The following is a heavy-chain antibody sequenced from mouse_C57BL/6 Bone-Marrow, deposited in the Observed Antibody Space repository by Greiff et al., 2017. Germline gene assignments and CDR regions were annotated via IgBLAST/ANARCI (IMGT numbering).Heavy chain of an antibody. V-gene: IGHV14-3*01. CDR3: AREDYYGRSYYFDY. D-gene: IGHD1-1*01. CDR2: IDPANGNT. CDR1: GFNIKTTS. J-gene: IGHJ2*01. Sequence: VQLQQSVAELVRPGASVKLSCTASGFNIKTTSMHWVKQRPEQGLEWLGRIDPANGNTKYAPKFQGTATITADTSSNTAYLQLSSQTSEDTAIYYCAREDYYGRSYYFDYWGQGTTLTVSS.